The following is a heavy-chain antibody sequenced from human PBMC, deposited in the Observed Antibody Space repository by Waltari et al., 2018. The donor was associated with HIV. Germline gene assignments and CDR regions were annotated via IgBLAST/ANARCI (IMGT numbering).Heavy chain of an antibody. J-gene: IGHJ5*02. V-gene: IGHV3-20*04. D-gene: IGHD3-10*01. CDR3: VRDRGWLTWFEP. CDR1: GFIFDDNG. CDR2: INWKGDYI. Sequence: EVQLVESGGGVVRPGGSLRLSCEASGFIFDDNGMSWVRQAPGKGLEWVSGINWKGDYIKYAESVKGRFTISRDNAKNSVYLQMNNLRVEDTALYYCVRDRGWLTWFEPWGQGTLVTVSS.